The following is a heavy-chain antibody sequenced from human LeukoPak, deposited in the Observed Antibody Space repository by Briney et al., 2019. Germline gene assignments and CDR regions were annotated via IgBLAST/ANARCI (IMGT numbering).Heavy chain of an antibody. CDR3: ARGDYYGSGSYYFGNWFDP. J-gene: IGHJ5*02. V-gene: IGHV3-7*04. CDR2: IKLDGSEK. CDR1: GFTFSSYW. Sequence: QPGGSLRLSCSASGFTFSSYWMSWVRQAPRKGLEWVANIKLDGSEKYYVDSVQGRFTISRDNAKNSLYLQMNSLRAEDTAVYYCARGDYYGSGSYYFGNWFDPWGQGTLVTVSS. D-gene: IGHD3-10*01.